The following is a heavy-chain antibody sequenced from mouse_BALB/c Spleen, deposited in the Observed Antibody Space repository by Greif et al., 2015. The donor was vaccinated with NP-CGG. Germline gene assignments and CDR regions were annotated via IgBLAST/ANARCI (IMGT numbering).Heavy chain of an antibody. Sequence: VQLQQSGAELVKPGASVKLSCTASGFNIKDTYMHWVKQRPEQSLEWIGRIDPANGNTKYDPKFQGKATITADTSSNTAYLQLSSLTSEDTAVYYGASHLTTVVAYYYAMDYWGQGTSVTVSS. D-gene: IGHD1-1*01. CDR1: GFNIKDTY. CDR3: ASHLTTVVAYYYAMDY. V-gene: IGHV14-3*02. J-gene: IGHJ4*01. CDR2: IDPANGNT.